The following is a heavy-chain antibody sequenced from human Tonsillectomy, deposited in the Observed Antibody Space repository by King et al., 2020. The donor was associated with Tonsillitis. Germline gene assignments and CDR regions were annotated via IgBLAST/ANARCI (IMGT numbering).Heavy chain of an antibody. J-gene: IGHJ4*02. CDR1: AYTFTNYY. D-gene: IGHD6-13*01. V-gene: IGHV1-46*01. CDR3: ASEIIAAAGISAYDY. CDR2: INPSGCCT. Sequence: VQLVESGAEVKKPGASVKVSCKASAYTFTNYYIHWVRQAPGQGLEWMGIINPSGCCTIYAQKFQGRVTMTRDTSTSTVYMELSSLRSEDTAVYYCASEIIAAAGISAYDYWGQGTLVTVSS.